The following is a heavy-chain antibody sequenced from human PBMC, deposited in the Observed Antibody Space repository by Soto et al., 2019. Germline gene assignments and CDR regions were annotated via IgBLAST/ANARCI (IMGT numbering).Heavy chain of an antibody. Sequence: GGSLRLSCAASGFTFSSYAMHWVRQAPGKGLEWVAVISYDGSNKYYADSVKGRFTISRDNSKNTLYLQMNSLRAEDTAVYYCAREGPITMIVVFAFDIWGQGTMVTVSS. CDR3: AREGPITMIVVFAFDI. D-gene: IGHD3-22*01. CDR1: GFTFSSYA. V-gene: IGHV3-30*04. CDR2: ISYDGSNK. J-gene: IGHJ3*02.